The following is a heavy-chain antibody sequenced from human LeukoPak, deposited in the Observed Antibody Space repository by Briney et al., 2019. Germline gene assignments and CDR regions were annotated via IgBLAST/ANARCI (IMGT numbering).Heavy chain of an antibody. D-gene: IGHD2-8*01. CDR2: IYYSGST. Sequence: PSETLSLTCAVYGGSFSGYYWGWSRQPPGKGLEWIGSIYYSGSTYYNPSLKSRVTISVDTSKNQFSLKLSSVTAADTAVYYCALRYCTNGVCSPFDYWGQGTLVTVSS. CDR1: GGSFSGYY. CDR3: ALRYCTNGVCSPFDY. V-gene: IGHV4-34*01. J-gene: IGHJ4*02.